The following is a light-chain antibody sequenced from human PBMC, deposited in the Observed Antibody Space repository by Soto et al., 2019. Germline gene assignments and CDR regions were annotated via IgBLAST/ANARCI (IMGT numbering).Light chain of an antibody. CDR2: ASS. Sequence: DIVLTQSPGTLSLSPGERATLACKTSQSRGSNFLAWYQHKPGQAPRLLIYASSNRATGIPDRFSGSASGTDFTLTINRLEPEDFAVYYCQLYGISPHFGQGTKVDIK. V-gene: IGKV3-20*01. CDR3: QLYGISPH. CDR1: QSRGSNF. J-gene: IGKJ1*01.